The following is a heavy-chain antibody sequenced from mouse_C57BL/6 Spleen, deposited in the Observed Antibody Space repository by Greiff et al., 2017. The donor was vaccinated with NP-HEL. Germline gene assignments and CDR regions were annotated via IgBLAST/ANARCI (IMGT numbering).Heavy chain of an antibody. J-gene: IGHJ1*03. CDR3: TTHYYGSSGYFDV. CDR1: GFNIKDDY. Sequence: VQLKESGAELVRPGASVKLSCTASGFNIKDDYMHWVKQRPEQGLEWLGWIDPENGDTEYASKFQGKATITADTSSNTAYLQLSSLTSEDTAVYYCTTHYYGSSGYFDVWGTGTTVTVSS. V-gene: IGHV14-4*01. D-gene: IGHD1-1*01. CDR2: IDPENGDT.